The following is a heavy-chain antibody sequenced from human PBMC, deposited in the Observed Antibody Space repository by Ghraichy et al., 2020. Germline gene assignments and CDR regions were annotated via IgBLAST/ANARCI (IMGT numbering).Heavy chain of an antibody. CDR1: GGTFSSYA. D-gene: IGHD2-2*01. Sequence: SVKVSCKASGGTFSSYAISWVRQAPGQGLEWMGGIIPIFGTANYAQKFQGRVTITADESTSTAYMELSSLGSEDTAVYYCARVPRSDIVVVPAANYYMDVWGKGTTVTVSS. V-gene: IGHV1-69*13. CDR3: ARVPRSDIVVVPAANYYMDV. J-gene: IGHJ6*03. CDR2: IIPIFGTA.